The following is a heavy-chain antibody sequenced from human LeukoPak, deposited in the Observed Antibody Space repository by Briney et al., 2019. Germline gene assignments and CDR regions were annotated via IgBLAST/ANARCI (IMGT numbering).Heavy chain of an antibody. CDR1: GFTFSSYA. J-gene: IGHJ4*02. D-gene: IGHD3-9*01. Sequence: PGGSLRLSCAASGFTFSSYAMSWVRQAPGKGLEWVSAISGSGGSTYYADSVKGRFTISRDNSKNTLYLQMNSLRAEDTAVYYCAREQRYFDWLPHFDYWGQGTLVTVSS. CDR3: AREQRYFDWLPHFDY. CDR2: ISGSGGST. V-gene: IGHV3-23*01.